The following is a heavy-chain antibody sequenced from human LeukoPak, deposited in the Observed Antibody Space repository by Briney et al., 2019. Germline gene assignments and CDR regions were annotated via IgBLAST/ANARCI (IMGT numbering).Heavy chain of an antibody. CDR1: GGTFSSYA. J-gene: IGHJ4*02. Sequence: SVKVSCKASGGTFSSYAISWVRQAPGQGLEWMGRIIPIFGTANYAQKFQGRVTITTDESTSTAYMELSSLRSEETAVYYCARGEYSSGYYEVDYWGQGTLVTVSS. V-gene: IGHV1-69*05. CDR3: ARGEYSSGYYEVDY. D-gene: IGHD3-22*01. CDR2: IIPIFGTA.